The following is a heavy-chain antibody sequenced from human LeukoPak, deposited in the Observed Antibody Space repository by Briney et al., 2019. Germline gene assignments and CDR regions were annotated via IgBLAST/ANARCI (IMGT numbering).Heavy chain of an antibody. J-gene: IGHJ4*02. D-gene: IGHD1-7*01. Sequence: PGGSLRLSCAASGLTLSSYGMHWVRQVPGKGLEWVAFIRYDGTNEYYADSVKGRFTISRDNSKNTMYLQMTSLRSEDTAVYYCAKLTGTTDSFDYWGQGTLVTVSS. V-gene: IGHV3-30*02. CDR1: GLTLSSYG. CDR3: AKLTGTTDSFDY. CDR2: IRYDGTNE.